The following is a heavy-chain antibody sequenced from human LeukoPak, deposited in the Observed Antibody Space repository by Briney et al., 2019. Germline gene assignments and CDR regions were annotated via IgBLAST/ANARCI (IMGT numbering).Heavy chain of an antibody. D-gene: IGHD6-19*01. CDR2: ISAYNGDT. CDR3: ATAGLNYYMDV. Sequence: ASVKVSCKASDYTFTNYGINWVRQAPGQGLEWMGWISAYNGDTNYAQQLQGRVTMTTDTSTSTAYMELRSLRSDDTAVYYCATAGLNYYMDVWGKGTTVTVSS. J-gene: IGHJ6*03. V-gene: IGHV1-18*01. CDR1: DYTFTNYG.